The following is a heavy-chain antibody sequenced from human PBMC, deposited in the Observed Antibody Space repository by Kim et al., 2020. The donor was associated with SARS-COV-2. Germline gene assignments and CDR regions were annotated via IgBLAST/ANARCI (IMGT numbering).Heavy chain of an antibody. Sequence: ASVKVSCKASGYTFTSYAMNWVRQAPGQGLEWMGWINTNTGNPTYAQGFTGRFVFSLDTSVSTAYLQISSLKAEDTAVYYCARVPGRYSYGRYYYYYYGMDVWGQGTTVTVSS. V-gene: IGHV7-4-1*02. CDR1: GYTFTSYA. CDR3: ARVPGRYSYGRYYYYYYGMDV. D-gene: IGHD5-18*01. J-gene: IGHJ6*02. CDR2: INTNTGNP.